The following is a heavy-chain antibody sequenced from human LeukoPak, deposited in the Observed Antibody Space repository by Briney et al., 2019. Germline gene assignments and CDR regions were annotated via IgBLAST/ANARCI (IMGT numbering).Heavy chain of an antibody. CDR2: INPNSGGT. Sequence: GASVKVSCKASGDTFIPYTFSWVRQAPGQGLEWMGWINPNSGGTNYAQKFQGRVTMTRDTSISTAYMELSRLRSDDTAVYYCARSITIFGVVPPGYWGQGTLVTVSS. CDR3: ARSITIFGVVPPGY. J-gene: IGHJ4*02. CDR1: GDTFIPYT. D-gene: IGHD3-3*01. V-gene: IGHV1-2*02.